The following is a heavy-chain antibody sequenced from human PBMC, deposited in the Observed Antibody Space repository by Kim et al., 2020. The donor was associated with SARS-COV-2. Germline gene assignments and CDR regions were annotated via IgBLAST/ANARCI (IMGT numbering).Heavy chain of an antibody. D-gene: IGHD3-3*01. CDR1: GYTFTSYA. Sequence: ASVKVSCKASGYTFTSYAMNWVRQAPGQGLEWMGWINTNTGNPTYAQGFTGRFVFSLDTSVSTAYLQISSLKAEDTAVYYCARDPRITIFGVAIISDAFDIWGQGTMVTVSS. CDR3: ARDPRITIFGVAIISDAFDI. CDR2: INTNTGNP. V-gene: IGHV7-4-1*02. J-gene: IGHJ3*02.